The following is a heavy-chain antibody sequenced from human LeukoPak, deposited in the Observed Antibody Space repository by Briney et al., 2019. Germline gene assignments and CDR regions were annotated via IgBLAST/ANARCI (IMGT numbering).Heavy chain of an antibody. CDR1: GFTVSSNY. J-gene: IGHJ5*02. D-gene: IGHD3-10*01. Sequence: PGGSLRLSCAASGFTVSSNYMSWVRQAPGKGLEWVSVIYSGGSTYYADSVNGRFTISRHNSKNTLYLQMNSLRAEDTAVYYYARVHGSGSCPCQFDPWGQGTLVTVSS. CDR3: ARVHGSGSCPCQFDP. V-gene: IGHV3-53*04. CDR2: IYSGGST.